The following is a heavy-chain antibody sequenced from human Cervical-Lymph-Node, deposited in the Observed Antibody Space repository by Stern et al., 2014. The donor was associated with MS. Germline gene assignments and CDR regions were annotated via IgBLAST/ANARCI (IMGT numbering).Heavy chain of an antibody. CDR3: VRDGLTGSDY. V-gene: IGHV4-61*03. Sequence: QLQLQESGPGLLKPSETLSLTCSVSGVSVTSSSYYWSWVRQSPGKGLEWIGHVNYSGKTSYNPSLKSRVSISVDTSKNHFSLRLDSVTAADTAVYYCVRDGLTGSDYWGQGTLVAVSS. CDR1: GVSVTSSSYY. J-gene: IGHJ4*02. D-gene: IGHD1-20*01. CDR2: VNYSGKT.